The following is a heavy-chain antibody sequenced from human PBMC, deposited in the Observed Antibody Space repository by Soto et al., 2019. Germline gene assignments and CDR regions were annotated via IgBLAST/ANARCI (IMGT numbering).Heavy chain of an antibody. V-gene: IGHV1-18*04. CDR3: ARGRLSATIKVPFEY. D-gene: IGHD5-12*01. J-gene: IGHJ4*02. CDR2: ISGYNGNT. Sequence: QVQLVQSGAEVKKPGASVKVSCKVFDYTFSTYGVSWVRQAPGQGLEWMGWISGYNGNTNYAEKFQGRVTLTTDTSTSSAYMELRSLRSDVTAVYYCARGRLSATIKVPFEYWGQGTLVTVSS. CDR1: DYTFSTYG.